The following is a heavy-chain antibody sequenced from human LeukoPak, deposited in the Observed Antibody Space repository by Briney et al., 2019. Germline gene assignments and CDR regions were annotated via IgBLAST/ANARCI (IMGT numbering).Heavy chain of an antibody. CDR2: INHSGST. CDR1: GGSFSGYY. D-gene: IGHD2-2*03. Sequence: SETLSLTCAVYGGSFSGYYWSWIRQPPGKGLEWIGEINHSGSTNYNPSLKSRVTISVDTSKNQFSLKLSSVTATDTAVYYCARARPTLDIVVVPAARHFDYWGQGTLVTVSS. J-gene: IGHJ4*02. CDR3: ARARPTLDIVVVPAARHFDY. V-gene: IGHV4-34*01.